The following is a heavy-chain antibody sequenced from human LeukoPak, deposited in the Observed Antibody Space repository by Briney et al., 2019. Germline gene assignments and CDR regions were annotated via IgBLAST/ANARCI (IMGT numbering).Heavy chain of an antibody. Sequence: SVKVSCKASGGTFSSNAISWVRQAPGQGLKWMGGIIPIFGTANYAQKFQGRVTITADKSTSTAYMELSSLRSEDTAVYYCARGRGGKYCSGGSCYSYDYYYYYMDVWGKGTTVTVSS. J-gene: IGHJ6*03. CDR1: GGTFSSNA. CDR3: ARGRGGKYCSGGSCYSYDYYYYYMDV. V-gene: IGHV1-69*06. CDR2: IIPIFGTA. D-gene: IGHD2-15*01.